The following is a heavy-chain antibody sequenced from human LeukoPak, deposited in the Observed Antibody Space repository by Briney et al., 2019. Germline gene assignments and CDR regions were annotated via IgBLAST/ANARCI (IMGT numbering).Heavy chain of an antibody. D-gene: IGHD1-26*01. CDR2: ISSSGSTI. CDR3: TRDEVGATTEFDY. J-gene: IGHJ4*02. Sequence: GGSLRLSCAASGFTFSSYEMNWVRQAPGKGLEWVSYISSSGSTIYYADSVKGRFTISRDNAKNSLYLQMNGLRAEDTALYYCTRDEVGATTEFDYWGQGTLVTVSS. V-gene: IGHV3-48*03. CDR1: GFTFSSYE.